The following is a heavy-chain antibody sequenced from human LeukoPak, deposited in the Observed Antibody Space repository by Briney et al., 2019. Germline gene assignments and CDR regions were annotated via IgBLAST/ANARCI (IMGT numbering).Heavy chain of an antibody. V-gene: IGHV4-61*02. CDR3: AREAGWFDP. CDR1: GGSISSGSYY. Sequence: SETLSLTCTVSGGSISSGSYYWSWIRQPAGKGLEWIGRIYTSGSTNYNPSLKSRVTISVDTSKNQFSLKLSSVTAADTAVYYCAREAGWFDPWGQGTLVTVSS. CDR2: IYTSGST. J-gene: IGHJ5*02.